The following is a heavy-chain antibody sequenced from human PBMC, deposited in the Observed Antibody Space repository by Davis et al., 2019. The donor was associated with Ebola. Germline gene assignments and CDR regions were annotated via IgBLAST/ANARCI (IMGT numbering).Heavy chain of an antibody. CDR2: ISGYNGNT. V-gene: IGHV1-18*04. J-gene: IGHJ6*02. CDR1: GYTFTSYG. D-gene: IGHD3-10*01. CDR3: ARDGALWSLYYYGMDV. Sequence: ASVKVSCKAFGYTFTSYGISWVRQVPGQGLEYMGWISGYNGNTNYAQKLQGRVTMTTDTSTSTAYMELRSLRSDDTAVYYCARDGALWSLYYYGMDVWGQGTTVTVSS.